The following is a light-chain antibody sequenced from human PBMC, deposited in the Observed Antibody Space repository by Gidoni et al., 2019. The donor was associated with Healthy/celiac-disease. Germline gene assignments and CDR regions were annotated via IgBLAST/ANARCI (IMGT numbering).Light chain of an antibody. CDR3: KRYDNL. CDR2: DAS. CDR1: QDISNY. V-gene: IGKV1-33*01. Sequence: GDRVTFTCQASQDISNYLNWYQQKPGKAPKHLIYDASNLETGVPSRFSGSGSGTDFTFTISSLQPAAIATYYCKRYDNLFGGGTKVEFK. J-gene: IGKJ4*01.